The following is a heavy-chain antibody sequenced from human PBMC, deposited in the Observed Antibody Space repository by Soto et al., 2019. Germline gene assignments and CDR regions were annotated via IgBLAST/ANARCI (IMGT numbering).Heavy chain of an antibody. J-gene: IGHJ6*02. CDR1: GYTFTSYG. CDR3: ARDRVVGARSGYYGMDV. Sequence: ASVKVSCKASGYTFTSYGISWVRQAPGQGLEWMGWISAYNGNTNYAQKLQGRVTMTTDTSTSTAYMELRSLRSDDTAVYYCARDRVVGARSGYYGMDVWGQGTTVTVSS. V-gene: IGHV1-18*01. D-gene: IGHD1-26*01. CDR2: ISAYNGNT.